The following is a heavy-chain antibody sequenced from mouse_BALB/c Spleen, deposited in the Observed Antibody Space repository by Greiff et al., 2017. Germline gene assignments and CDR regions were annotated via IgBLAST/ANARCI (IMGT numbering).Heavy chain of an antibody. J-gene: IGHJ1*01. CDR3: ALEGYDYDESYWYFDV. CDR1: GYSITSGYY. CDR2: ISYAGSN. Sequence: EVQVVESGPGLVKPSQSLSLTCSVTGYSITSGYYWNWIRQFPGNKLEWMGYISYAGSNNYNPSLKNRISITRDTSKNQFFLKLNSVTTEDTATYYCALEGYDYDESYWYFDVWGAGTTVTVSS. V-gene: IGHV3-6*02. D-gene: IGHD2-4*01.